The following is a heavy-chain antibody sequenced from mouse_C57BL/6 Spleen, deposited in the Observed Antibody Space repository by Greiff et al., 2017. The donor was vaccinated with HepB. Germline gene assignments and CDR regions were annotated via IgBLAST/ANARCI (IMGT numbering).Heavy chain of an antibody. Sequence: QVQLKESGAELVRPGTSVKVSCKASEYAFTNYLIEWVKQRPGQGLEWIGVINPGSGGTNYNEKFKGKATLTADKSSSTAYMQLSSLTSEDSAVYFCARDRTGSYYFDYWGQGTTLTVSS. V-gene: IGHV1-54*01. D-gene: IGHD4-1*01. CDR3: ARDRTGSYYFDY. CDR1: EYAFTNYL. J-gene: IGHJ2*01. CDR2: INPGSGGT.